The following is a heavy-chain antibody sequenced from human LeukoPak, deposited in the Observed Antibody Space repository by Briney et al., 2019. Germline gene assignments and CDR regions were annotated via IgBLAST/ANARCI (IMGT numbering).Heavy chain of an antibody. CDR3: ARDLVSHDFWSGYYEVPNYYYYYYMDV. D-gene: IGHD3-3*01. CDR1: GYTFTSYG. V-gene: IGHV1-18*01. J-gene: IGHJ6*03. Sequence: ASVKVSCKASGYTFTSYGISWVRQAPGQGLEWMGWISAYNGNTNYAQKLQGRVTMTTDTSTSTAYMELRSLRSDDTAVYYCARDLVSHDFWSGYYEVPNYYYYYYMDVWGKGTTVTVSS. CDR2: ISAYNGNT.